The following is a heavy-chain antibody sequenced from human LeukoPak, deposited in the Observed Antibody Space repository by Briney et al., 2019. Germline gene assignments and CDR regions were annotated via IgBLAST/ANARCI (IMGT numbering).Heavy chain of an antibody. CDR3: ARRRDLYSGSYYPFDY. CDR2: IYPGDSDT. D-gene: IGHD1-26*01. Sequence: GESLKISCKGSGYSFTSYWIGWVRQLPGKGLEWMGIIYPGDSDTRYSPSFQGQVTISADKSISTSYLQWSSLKASDTAMYYCARRRDLYSGSYYPFDYWGQGTLVTVSS. J-gene: IGHJ4*02. CDR1: GYSFTSYW. V-gene: IGHV5-51*01.